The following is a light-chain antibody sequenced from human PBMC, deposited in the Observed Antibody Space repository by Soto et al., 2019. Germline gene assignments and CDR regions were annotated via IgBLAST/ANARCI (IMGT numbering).Light chain of an antibody. V-gene: IGLV1-47*01. Sequence: QSVLTQPPSACGTPGQRVTISCSGSSSNIGRNYVYWYQQLPGTAPKLLIHRNNQRPSGVPERFSGSKSGTSASLAISGLRSEDEADYYCAVWDGSLSAWVFGGGTKLTVL. CDR2: RNN. J-gene: IGLJ3*02. CDR3: AVWDGSLSAWV. CDR1: SSNIGRNY.